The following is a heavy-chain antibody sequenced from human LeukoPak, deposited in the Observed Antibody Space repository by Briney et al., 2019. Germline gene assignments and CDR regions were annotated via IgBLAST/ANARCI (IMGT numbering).Heavy chain of an antibody. CDR3: ARDAWGVYDYGDYSGDY. Sequence: SGGSLRLSCAASGFTVSSNYMSWVRQAPGKGLEWVSVIYSGGSTYYADSVKGRFTISRDNSKNTLYLQMNSLRAEDTAVYYCARDAWGVYDYGDYSGDYWGQGTQVTVSS. CDR1: GFTVSSNY. V-gene: IGHV3-66*01. D-gene: IGHD4-17*01. CDR2: IYSGGST. J-gene: IGHJ4*02.